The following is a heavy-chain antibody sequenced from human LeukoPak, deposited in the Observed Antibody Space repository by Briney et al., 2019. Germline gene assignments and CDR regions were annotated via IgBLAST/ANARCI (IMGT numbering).Heavy chain of an antibody. V-gene: IGHV3-48*01. CDR1: GFTFGDFA. D-gene: IGHD6-19*01. CDR3: ARETILAVAGDF. J-gene: IGHJ4*02. Sequence: GGSLRLSCTASGFTFGDFAMNWVRQAPGKGLEWVSYISSTSITMYYADSVKGRFTISRDNAKNSLYLQMNSLRADDTAVYYCARETILAVAGDFWGQGTLVTVSS. CDR2: ISSTSITM.